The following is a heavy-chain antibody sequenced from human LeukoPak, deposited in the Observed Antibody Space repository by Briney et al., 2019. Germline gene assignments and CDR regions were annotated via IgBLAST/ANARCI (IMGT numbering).Heavy chain of an antibody. D-gene: IGHD2-15*01. CDR2: ISYDGSNK. CDR1: GFTFSSYG. Sequence: GGSLRLSCAASGFTFSSYGMHWVRQAPGKGLEWVAVISYDGSNKYYADSVKGRFTISRDNSKNTLYLQMNSLRAEDTAVYYCAKDRGMVAATSSYFDYWGQGPLVTVSS. J-gene: IGHJ4*02. V-gene: IGHV3-30*18. CDR3: AKDRGMVAATSSYFDY.